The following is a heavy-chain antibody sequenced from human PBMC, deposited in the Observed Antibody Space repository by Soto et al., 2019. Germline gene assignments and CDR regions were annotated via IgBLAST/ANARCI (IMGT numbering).Heavy chain of an antibody. CDR3: ARHGSYYYDSSTKLLPSAFDI. V-gene: IGHV4-4*02. D-gene: IGHD3-22*01. J-gene: IGHJ3*02. CDR1: GGSISSSNW. CDR2: IYHSGST. Sequence: PSETLSLTCAVSGGSISSSNWWSWVRQPPGKGLEWIGEIYHSGSTNYNPSLKSRVTISVDKSKNQFSLKLSSVTAADTAVYYCARHGSYYYDSSTKLLPSAFDIWGQGTMVTVSS.